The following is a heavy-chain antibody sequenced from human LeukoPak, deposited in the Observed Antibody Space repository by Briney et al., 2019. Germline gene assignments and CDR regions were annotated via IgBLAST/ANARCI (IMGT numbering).Heavy chain of an antibody. J-gene: IGHJ4*02. Sequence: GGSLRLSCAASGFTFSSYEMNWVRQAPGKGLEWVSYISSSGSTTHYADSVKGRFTISRDNAKNSLYLQINSLSAEDTAVYYCARGYSSGWYELYYFDYWGQGTLVTVSS. D-gene: IGHD6-19*01. CDR3: ARGYSSGWYELYYFDY. CDR2: ISSSGSTT. V-gene: IGHV3-48*03. CDR1: GFTFSSYE.